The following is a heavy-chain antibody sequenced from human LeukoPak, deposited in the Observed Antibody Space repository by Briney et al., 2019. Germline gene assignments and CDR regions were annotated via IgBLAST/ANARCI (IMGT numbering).Heavy chain of an antibody. CDR1: GGSISSYY. Sequence: SETLSLTCTVSGGSISSYYWSWIRQPPGKGLEWIGYIYYSGSTNYNPSLKSRVTISVDTSKNQFSLKLSSVTAADTAVYYCAGGIREGYDIHPALDYWGQGTLVTVSS. CDR2: IYYSGST. J-gene: IGHJ4*02. D-gene: IGHD3-9*01. CDR3: AGGIREGYDIHPALDY. V-gene: IGHV4-59*01.